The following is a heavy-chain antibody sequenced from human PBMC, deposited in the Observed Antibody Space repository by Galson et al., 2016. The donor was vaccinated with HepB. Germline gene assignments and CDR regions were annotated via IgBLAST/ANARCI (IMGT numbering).Heavy chain of an antibody. Sequence: SLRLSCAASGFTFSSYPMHWVRQAPGKGLEWVAGISRDGNNKYYTDSVRGRFTISRDNSKNTLYLQMNSLRAEDTALYYCARIYYDHVWGSYRESHFDYWGQGTLVTVSS. V-gene: IGHV3-30-3*01. CDR1: GFTFSSYP. D-gene: IGHD3-16*02. CDR2: ISRDGNNK. CDR3: ARIYYDHVWGSYRESHFDY. J-gene: IGHJ4*02.